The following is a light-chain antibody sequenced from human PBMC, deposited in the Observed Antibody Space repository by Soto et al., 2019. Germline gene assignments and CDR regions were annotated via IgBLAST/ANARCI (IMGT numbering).Light chain of an antibody. CDR2: EVS. CDR1: SSDVGGYNY. J-gene: IGLJ1*01. Sequence: QSVLTQPPSASGSPGQSVTISCTGTSSDVGGYNYVSWYQQHPGKAPKLMIYEVSKRPSGVPDRFSGSKSGNTASLTVSGLQAEDEADYYCSSYAGSNNFPDVFGTGTKVTVL. CDR3: SSYAGSNNFPDV. V-gene: IGLV2-8*01.